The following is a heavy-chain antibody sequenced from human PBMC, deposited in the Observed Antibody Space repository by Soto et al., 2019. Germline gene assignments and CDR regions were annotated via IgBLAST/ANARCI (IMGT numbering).Heavy chain of an antibody. V-gene: IGHV4-59*08. Sequence: SETLSLTCTVSGGSISSYYWSWIRQPPGKGLEWIGYIYYSGSTNYNPSLKSRVTISVDTSKNQFSLKLSSVTAADTAVYYCARQVTYYYDSSGYYYRIYYFDYWGQGTLVTVPQ. D-gene: IGHD3-22*01. J-gene: IGHJ4*02. CDR1: GGSISSYY. CDR2: IYYSGST. CDR3: ARQVTYYYDSSGYYYRIYYFDY.